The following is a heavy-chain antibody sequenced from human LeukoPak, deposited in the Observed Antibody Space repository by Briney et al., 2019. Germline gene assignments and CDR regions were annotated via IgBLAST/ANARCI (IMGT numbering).Heavy chain of an antibody. D-gene: IGHD5-18*01. CDR2: IIAIGGST. J-gene: IGHJ4*02. Sequence: GGSLRPSCAAAGFTSSSYAMNWVRQAPGKGLEWVSTIIAIGGSTYYADSVKGRFTISRDNSKNTLYLQMNSLRAEDTAVYYCAKDAWGYSYGHSDYWGQGTLVTVSS. CDR3: AKDAWGYSYGHSDY. CDR1: GFTSSSYA. V-gene: IGHV3-23*01.